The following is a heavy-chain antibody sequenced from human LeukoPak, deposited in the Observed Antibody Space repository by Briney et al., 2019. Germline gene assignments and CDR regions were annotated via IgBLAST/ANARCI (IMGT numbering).Heavy chain of an antibody. Sequence: SQTLSLTCTVSGGSISSGSYYWRWVRQPAGKGVEWIVRIYTSGSTNYTPSLKSRVTISVDTSKNQFSLKLSSLTAADTAVYYGARGRYDFWRGYYPFDYWGQGTLVTVSS. D-gene: IGHD3-3*01. CDR2: IYTSGST. J-gene: IGHJ4*02. CDR1: GGSISSGSYY. CDR3: ARGRYDFWRGYYPFDY. V-gene: IGHV4-61*02.